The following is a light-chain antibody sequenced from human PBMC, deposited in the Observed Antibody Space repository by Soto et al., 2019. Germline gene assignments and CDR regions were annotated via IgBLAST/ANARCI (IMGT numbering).Light chain of an antibody. J-gene: IGKJ5*01. CDR1: QSVSSSN. CDR3: QQYNNWIT. CDR2: AAS. V-gene: IGKV3-15*01. Sequence: EIVLTQSPGVLSLSPGEGATLSCRASQSVSSSNLAWYQQKPGQAPRLLIYAASNRATGVPARFSGSWSGTEFTLTISSLQSEDFAVYYCQQYNNWITFGQGTRLEIK.